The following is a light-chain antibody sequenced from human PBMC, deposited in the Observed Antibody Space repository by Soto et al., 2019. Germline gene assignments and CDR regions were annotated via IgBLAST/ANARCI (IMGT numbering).Light chain of an antibody. V-gene: IGLV4-69*01. Sequence: QSVLTQSPSASASLGASVKLTCTLSSGHSSYAIAWHQQQPEKGPRYLMKLNSDGSHSKGDGIPDRFSGSISGAERYLTSSSLQSEDEADYYCQTWGSGPVIFGGGTKLTVL. CDR1: SGHSSYA. J-gene: IGLJ2*01. CDR3: QTWGSGPVI. CDR2: LNSDGSH.